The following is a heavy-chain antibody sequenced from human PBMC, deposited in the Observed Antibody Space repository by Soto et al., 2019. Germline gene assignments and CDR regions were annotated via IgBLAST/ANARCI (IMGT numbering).Heavy chain of an antibody. CDR2: IHNSGSP. J-gene: IGHJ5*01. V-gene: IGHV4-30-4*01. CDR3: ARGPTTQKVAS. CDR1: GGSIYNGGYF. Sequence: SETLWLTCSVAGGSIYNGGYFWSWNRKYQGKGLEWTGHIHNSGSPYNNPSLKSRVTISADTSMNQFSLALTSVTAAYTSMYYCARGPTTQKVASWGHRTLVTVSS.